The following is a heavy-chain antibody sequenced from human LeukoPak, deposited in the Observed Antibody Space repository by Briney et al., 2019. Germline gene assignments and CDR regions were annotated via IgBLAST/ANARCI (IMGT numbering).Heavy chain of an antibody. CDR3: AGLGGLLRSFVS. V-gene: IGHV3-11*06. J-gene: IGHJ5*02. D-gene: IGHD1-26*01. Sequence: RFTISRDNAKNSLYLQMSSLRVEDTAVYYCAGLGGLLRSFVSWGEGTLVTVSS.